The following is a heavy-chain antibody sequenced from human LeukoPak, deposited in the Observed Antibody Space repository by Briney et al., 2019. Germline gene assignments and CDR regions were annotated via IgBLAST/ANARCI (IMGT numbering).Heavy chain of an antibody. D-gene: IGHD2-2*01. V-gene: IGHV3-74*01. J-gene: IGHJ3*02. CDR3: TRVGYCATTSCRTAFDI. CDR1: GFTFSSYW. CDR2: IDTDGSST. Sequence: GGSLRLSCAVSGFTFSSYWMHWVRQVPGKGLVWVSRIDTDGSSTSYADSVKGRFTISRDNAKSTLYLQMNSLRAEDTAVYYCTRVGYCATTSCRTAFDIWGQGTVVTVSS.